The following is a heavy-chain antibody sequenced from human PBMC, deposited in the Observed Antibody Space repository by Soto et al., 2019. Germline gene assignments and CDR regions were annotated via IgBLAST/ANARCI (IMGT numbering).Heavy chain of an antibody. D-gene: IGHD3-9*01. CDR3: ARVVTIFWDDYYYGMDV. V-gene: IGHV1-8*01. CDR1: GYTFTSYD. Sequence: ASVKVSWKASGYTFTSYDINWVRQATGQGLEWMGWMNPNSGNTGYAQKFQGRVTMTRNTSISTAYMELSSLRSEDTAVYYCARVVTIFWDDYYYGMDVWGQGTTVTVSS. CDR2: MNPNSGNT. J-gene: IGHJ6*02.